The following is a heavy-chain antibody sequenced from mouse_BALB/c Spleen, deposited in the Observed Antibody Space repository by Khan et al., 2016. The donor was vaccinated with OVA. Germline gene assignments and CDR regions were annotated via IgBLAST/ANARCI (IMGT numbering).Heavy chain of an antibody. CDR1: GFSLTSYG. CDR3: ARSPYGNYGFAY. CDR2: IWSGGST. Sequence: QVQLKESGPGLVQPSQSLSITCTVSGFSLTSYGVHWVRQSPGKGLEWLGVIWSGGSTDYNAAFISRLSISKDNSKSQVFFKMNSLQANDIAIYYGARSPYGNYGFAYWGQGTLVTVSA. V-gene: IGHV2-2*02. D-gene: IGHD2-1*01. J-gene: IGHJ3*01.